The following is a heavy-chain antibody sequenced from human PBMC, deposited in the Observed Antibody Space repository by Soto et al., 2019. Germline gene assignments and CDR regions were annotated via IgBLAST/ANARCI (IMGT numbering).Heavy chain of an antibody. V-gene: IGHV3-23*01. J-gene: IGHJ4*02. CDR1: GFSFSKSG. D-gene: IGHD6-13*01. Sequence: VQVLESGGGLAQPGGSLRLSCAASGFSFSKSGMSWARQAPGKGLEWVAGIGGSGRKTDYADSVKGRFAISRDNSKNTLFLQVNSLRADDTAIYYCAKDGLSDSPSAIDYWGQGTLVTVSS. CDR3: AKDGLSDSPSAIDY. CDR2: IGGSGRKT.